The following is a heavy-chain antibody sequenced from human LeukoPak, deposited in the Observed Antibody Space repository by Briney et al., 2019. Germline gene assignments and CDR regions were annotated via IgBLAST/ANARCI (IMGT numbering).Heavy chain of an antibody. CDR3: SKGWELPNWFDP. Sequence: GGSLKLSCAASGFTFSDSAIHWVRQASGKGLEWVGRIRSQANNYATAYAASVKGRFTISRDDSENTAYLQMNSLKIEDTAVYYCSKGWELPNWFDPWGQGTLVTVSS. CDR1: GFTFSDSA. CDR2: IRSQANNYAT. D-gene: IGHD1-7*01. J-gene: IGHJ5*02. V-gene: IGHV3-73*01.